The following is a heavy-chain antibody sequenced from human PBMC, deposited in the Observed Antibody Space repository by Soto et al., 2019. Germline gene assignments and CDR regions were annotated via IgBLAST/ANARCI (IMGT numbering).Heavy chain of an antibody. J-gene: IGHJ4*02. V-gene: IGHV4-30-2*01. CDR1: GESISTGGYS. Sequence: QLQLQESGSGLVKPSQTLSLTCAVSGESISTGGYSWGWIRQPPGKGLEWIGCVHHSGRTYYNPSLKNRVTMSVERSKNQLSLKLYCVTAADTAVYFCAREHGSGSDGIDYWGQGTQVIVSS. CDR3: AREHGSGSDGIDY. CDR2: VHHSGRT. D-gene: IGHD3-10*01.